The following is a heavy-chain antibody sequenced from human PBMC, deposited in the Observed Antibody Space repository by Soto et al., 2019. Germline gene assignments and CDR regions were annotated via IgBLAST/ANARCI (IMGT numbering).Heavy chain of an antibody. D-gene: IGHD2-2*03. CDR3: ATYRGYCSTTSCYFDY. J-gene: IGHJ4*02. Sequence: PGGSLRLSCAASGLTFSSYAMSWVRQAPGKGLEWVSAISGSGGSTYDAHSVRGRFTISRDNSKNTLYLQMNSLRAEDTAVYYCATYRGYCSTTSCYFDYWGQGTLVTVSS. V-gene: IGHV3-23*01. CDR2: ISGSGGST. CDR1: GLTFSSYA.